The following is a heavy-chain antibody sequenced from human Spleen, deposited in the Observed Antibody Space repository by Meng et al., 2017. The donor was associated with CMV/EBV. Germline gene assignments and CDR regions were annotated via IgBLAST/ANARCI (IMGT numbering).Heavy chain of an antibody. CDR1: GFTFSTYA. J-gene: IGHJ4*02. CDR3: AKDIGSRSRFDADFDY. Sequence: GESLKISCAASGFTFSTYAMSWVRQAPGKGLAWVSVISGSGGSTNYADSVKGRFTISRDNSKNTLYLHMNSLRADDTAIYYCAKDIGSRSRFDADFDYWGQGSLVTVSS. D-gene: IGHD6-13*01. CDR2: ISGSGGST. V-gene: IGHV3-23*01.